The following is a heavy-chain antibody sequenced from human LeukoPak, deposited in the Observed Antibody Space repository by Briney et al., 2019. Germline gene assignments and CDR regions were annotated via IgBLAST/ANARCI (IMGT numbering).Heavy chain of an antibody. D-gene: IGHD1-1*01. CDR1: GFTLRRYS. Sequence: GGSLRLSCAASGFTLRRYSMHWVRQAPGKGLEWVAVISHDGSDKYYADSVKGRFTLSRDNSKNTLYLQMDNLGVEDTAVYFCAKDDRVFWKAFDIWGQGTMVTVSS. V-gene: IGHV3-30*04. J-gene: IGHJ3*02. CDR2: ISHDGSDK. CDR3: AKDDRVFWKAFDI.